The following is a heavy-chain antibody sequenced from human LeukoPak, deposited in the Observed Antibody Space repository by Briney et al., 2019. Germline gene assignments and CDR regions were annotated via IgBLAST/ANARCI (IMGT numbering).Heavy chain of an antibody. CDR3: AKERYDILTGYYNYYYGMDV. Sequence: QPGGSLRLSCAASGFTFSSYGMHWVRQAPGNGLEWVAVISYDGSNKYYADSVKGRFTISRDNSKNTLYLQMNSLRAEDTAVYYCAKERYDILTGYYNYYYGMDVWGQGTTVTVSS. J-gene: IGHJ6*02. CDR2: ISYDGSNK. CDR1: GFTFSSYG. D-gene: IGHD3-9*01. V-gene: IGHV3-30*18.